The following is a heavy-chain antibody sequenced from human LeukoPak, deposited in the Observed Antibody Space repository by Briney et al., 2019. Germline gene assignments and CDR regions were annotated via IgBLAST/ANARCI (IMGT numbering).Heavy chain of an antibody. CDR3: ARVGAMDRGGVVIRRYYYYYYMDV. Sequence: GGSLRLSXAASGFTFSSYSMNWVRQAPGKGLEWVSSISSSSSYIYYADSVKGRFTISRDNAKNSLYLQMNSLRAEDTAVYYCARVGAMDRGGVVIRRYYYYYYMDVWGKGTTVTVSS. V-gene: IGHV3-21*01. CDR1: GFTFSSYS. J-gene: IGHJ6*03. D-gene: IGHD3-3*01. CDR2: ISSSSSYI.